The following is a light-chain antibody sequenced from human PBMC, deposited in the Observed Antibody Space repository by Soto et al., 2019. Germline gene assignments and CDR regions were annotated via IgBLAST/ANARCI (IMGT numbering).Light chain of an antibody. CDR1: QSISSW. CDR2: KAS. Sequence: DIQMTQSPSTLSASVGDRVTITCRAGQSISSWLAWYQQKPGKAPKLLIYKASSLESGVPSRFSGSVSGTEFTLTISSLQPDDFATYYCQQYDSYPWTFGQGTKVEIK. J-gene: IGKJ1*01. V-gene: IGKV1-5*03. CDR3: QQYDSYPWT.